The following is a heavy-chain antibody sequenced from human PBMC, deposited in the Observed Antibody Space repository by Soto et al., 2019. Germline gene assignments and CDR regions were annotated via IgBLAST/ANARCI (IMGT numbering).Heavy chain of an antibody. Sequence: ASVKVSCKASGYTFTSYYMHWVRQAPGQGLEWMGIINPSGGSTSFAQKFQGRVTMTRDTSTSTVYMELSSLRSEDTAVYYCASSSSYYDFWSGSLYGMDVWGQGTTVTSP. CDR2: INPSGGST. CDR3: ASSSSYYDFWSGSLYGMDV. D-gene: IGHD3-3*01. CDR1: GYTFTSYY. V-gene: IGHV1-46*01. J-gene: IGHJ6*02.